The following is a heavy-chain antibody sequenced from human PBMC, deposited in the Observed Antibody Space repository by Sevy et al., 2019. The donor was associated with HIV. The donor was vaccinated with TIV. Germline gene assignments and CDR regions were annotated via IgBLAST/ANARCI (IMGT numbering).Heavy chain of an antibody. CDR2: INESGIT. CDR1: DGSFSGYY. Sequence: SETLSLTCAVHDGSFSGYYWNWIRQLPGKGLEWIGEINESGITYYNPSLKSRVTISVDTSKKQFPLKLNSVTAVDSAVYSCARSPPVLVVPGAPSWFDPWGQGTLVTVSS. CDR3: ARSPPVLVVPGAPSWFDP. J-gene: IGHJ5*02. D-gene: IGHD2-2*01. V-gene: IGHV4-34*01.